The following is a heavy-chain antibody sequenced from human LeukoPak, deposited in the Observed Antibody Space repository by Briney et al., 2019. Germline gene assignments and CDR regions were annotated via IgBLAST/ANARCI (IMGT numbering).Heavy chain of an antibody. J-gene: IGHJ4*02. D-gene: IGHD4-23*01. CDR3: ARNGGNSDYDY. CDR2: IYHSGAT. CDR1: GFTVRSNYM. V-gene: IGHV4-4*02. Sequence: GSLRLSCAASGFTVRSNYMSWVRQPPGKGLEWIGEIYHSGATNYNPSLKSRVTMLLDKSKNQFSLKLNSVTAADTAVYYCARNGGNSDYDYWGQGTLVTVSA.